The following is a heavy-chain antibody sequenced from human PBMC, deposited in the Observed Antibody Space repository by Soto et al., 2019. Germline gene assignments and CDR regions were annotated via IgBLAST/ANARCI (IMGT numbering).Heavy chain of an antibody. J-gene: IGHJ4*02. CDR2: ITYDGING. CDR1: GFIFRSYA. CDR3: ARAFSGSYPNFDY. Sequence: GALRLSCLASGFIFRSYAMHWVRQAPGKGLEWVAVITYDGINGYYADSVRGRFAISRDNSKNTLYLQMNSLRPEDTAVYYCARAFSGSYPNFDYWGQGTLVTVSS. V-gene: IGHV3-30*09. D-gene: IGHD1-26*01.